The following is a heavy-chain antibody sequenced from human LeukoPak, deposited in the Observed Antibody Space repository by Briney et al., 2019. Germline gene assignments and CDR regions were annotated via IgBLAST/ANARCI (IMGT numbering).Heavy chain of an antibody. CDR1: GGTFSSYA. J-gene: IGHJ5*02. Sequence: ASVKVSCKASGGTFSSYATSWVRQAPGQGLEWMGGIIPIYGTPSYAQKFQGRVTITTDESTSTAYMELSSLRSEDTAVYYCAKDWVVVVAAEFDPWGQGTLVTVSS. CDR3: AKDWVVVVAAEFDP. V-gene: IGHV1-69*05. CDR2: IIPIYGTP. D-gene: IGHD2-15*01.